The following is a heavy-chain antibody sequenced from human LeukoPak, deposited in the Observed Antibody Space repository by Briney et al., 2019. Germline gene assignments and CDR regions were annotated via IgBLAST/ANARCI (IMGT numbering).Heavy chain of an antibody. D-gene: IGHD6-13*01. CDR3: AKVASSWYYYYYYMDV. Sequence: GGSLRLSCAASGFTFSSYAMSWVRQAPGKGLEWVSAISGSGGSTYHADSVKGRFTISRDNSKNTLYLQMNSLRAEDTAVYYCAKVASSWYYYYYYMDVWGKGTTVTVSS. CDR2: ISGSGGST. J-gene: IGHJ6*03. V-gene: IGHV3-23*01. CDR1: GFTFSSYA.